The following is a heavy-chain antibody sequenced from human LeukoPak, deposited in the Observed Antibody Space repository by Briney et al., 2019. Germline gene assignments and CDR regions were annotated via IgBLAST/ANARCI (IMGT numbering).Heavy chain of an antibody. D-gene: IGHD3-10*01. V-gene: IGHV3-9*01. J-gene: IGHJ4*02. CDR1: GFTFDDYA. Sequence: GGSLRLSCAASGFTFDDYAMHWVRQAPGKGLEWVSGISWNSGSIDYADSVKGRFTISRDNAKNSLYLQMNSLRAEDTALYYCAKGGFGELFDPDFDYWGQGTLVTVSS. CDR3: AKGGFGELFDPDFDY. CDR2: ISWNSGSI.